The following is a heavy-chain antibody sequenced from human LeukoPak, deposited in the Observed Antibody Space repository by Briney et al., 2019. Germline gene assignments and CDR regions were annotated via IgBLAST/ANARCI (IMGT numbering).Heavy chain of an antibody. CDR1: GYTSTSYG. D-gene: IGHD6-13*01. CDR2: ISAYNGNT. Sequence: GASVKVSCMASGYTSTSYGISWVRQAPGQGLEWMGWISAYNGNTNYAQKLQGRVTITTDTSTSTAYMELRSLRSDDTAAYYCARESAAGYIDYWGQGTLVTVSS. CDR3: ARESAAGYIDY. J-gene: IGHJ4*02. V-gene: IGHV1-18*01.